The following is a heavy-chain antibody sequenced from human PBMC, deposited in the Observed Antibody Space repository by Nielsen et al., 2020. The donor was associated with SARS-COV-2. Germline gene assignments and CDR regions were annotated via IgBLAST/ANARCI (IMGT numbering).Heavy chain of an antibody. Sequence: GGSLRLSCAASGFTFSSYWMSWVRQAPGKGLEWVANIKQDGSEKYYVDSVKGRFTISRDNAKNSLYLQMNSLRAEDTAVYYCAREGGTDYGDLDWYFDLWGRGTLATVSS. V-gene: IGHV3-7*01. J-gene: IGHJ2*01. D-gene: IGHD4-17*01. CDR1: GFTFSSYW. CDR3: AREGGTDYGDLDWYFDL. CDR2: IKQDGSEK.